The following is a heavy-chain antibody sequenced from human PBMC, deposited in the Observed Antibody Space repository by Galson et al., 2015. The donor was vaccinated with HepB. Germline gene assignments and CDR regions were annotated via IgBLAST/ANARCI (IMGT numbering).Heavy chain of an antibody. CDR3: AREGGESGILGWFDP. Sequence: SVKVSCKASGGTFSSYAISWVRQAPGQGLEWMGRIIPILGIANYAQKFQGRVTITADKSTSTAYMELSSLRSEDTAVYYCAREGGESGILGWFDPWGQGTLVTVSS. V-gene: IGHV1-69*04. J-gene: IGHJ5*02. D-gene: IGHD1-26*01. CDR2: IIPILGIA. CDR1: GGTFSSYA.